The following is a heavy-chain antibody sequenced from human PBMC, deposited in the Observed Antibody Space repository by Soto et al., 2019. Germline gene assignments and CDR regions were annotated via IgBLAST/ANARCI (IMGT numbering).Heavy chain of an antibody. J-gene: IGHJ6*03. CDR3: ATAVAGSNYYYMDV. CDR2: INWNGGST. V-gene: IGHV3-20*01. Sequence: GGSLRLSCAASGFTFDDYGMSWVRQAPGKGLEWVSGINWNGGSTGYADSVKGRFTISRDNAKNSLYLQMNSLRAEDTALYHCATAVAGSNYYYMDVWGKGTTVTVSS. CDR1: GFTFDDYG. D-gene: IGHD6-19*01.